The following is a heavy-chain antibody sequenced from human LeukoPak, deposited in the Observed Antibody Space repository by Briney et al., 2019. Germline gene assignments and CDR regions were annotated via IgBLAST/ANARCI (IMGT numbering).Heavy chain of an antibody. D-gene: IGHD4-17*01. Sequence: QSGGSLRLSCAASGFTFSTSGMHWVRQAPGKGLEWVTAISYDGSNKYYADSVKGRFTISRDNSKNTLYVQMNSLRAEDTAVYYCASSTGDYWGQGTLVTVSS. CDR1: GFTFSTSG. CDR2: ISYDGSNK. CDR3: ASSTGDY. J-gene: IGHJ4*02. V-gene: IGHV3-30*03.